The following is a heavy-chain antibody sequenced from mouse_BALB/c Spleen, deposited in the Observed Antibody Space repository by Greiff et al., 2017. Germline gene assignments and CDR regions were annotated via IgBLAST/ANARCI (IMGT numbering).Heavy chain of an antibody. CDR1: GFNIKDYY. D-gene: IGHD2-10*01. J-gene: IGHJ4*01. Sequence: VQLQQSGAELVRPGALVKLSCKASGFNIKDYYMHWVQQRPEQGLEWIGWIDPENGNTIYDPKFQGKASITADTSSNTAYLQLSSLTSEDTAVYYCASYSGNYGYAMDYWGQGTSVTVSA. CDR2: IDPENGNT. V-gene: IGHV14-1*02. CDR3: ASYSGNYGYAMDY.